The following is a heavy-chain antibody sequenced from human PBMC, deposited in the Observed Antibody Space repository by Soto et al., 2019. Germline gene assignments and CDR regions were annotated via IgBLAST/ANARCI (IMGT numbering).Heavy chain of an antibody. D-gene: IGHD6-13*01. J-gene: IGHJ5*02. CDR1: GCSISNSNYY. CDR3: ARRERAAGIDWCFDP. V-gene: IGHV4-39*01. CDR2: IYYSGST. Sequence: SETLSLTCNVSGCSISNSNYYWGWIRQPPGKGLEWIGSIYYSGSTYYSQSLKSRVNISVHTSKNQLSLKLSSVTAADTALYYCARRERAAGIDWCFDPWGQETLVTVSS.